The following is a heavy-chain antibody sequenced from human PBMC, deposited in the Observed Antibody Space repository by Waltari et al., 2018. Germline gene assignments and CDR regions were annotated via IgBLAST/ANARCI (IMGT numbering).Heavy chain of an antibody. CDR2: ITSNGVGT. CDR1: GFNIANYT. Sequence: EMQLVESGGGVVQPGGSLRLACSVAGFNIANYTMHWVRQAPGKGLEHVSAITSNGVGTYYTDSVKGRFTISIDNSQNTLYLQMSSLKTDDTAVYYCVKIADYWGQGTLVTVSS. V-gene: IGHV3-64D*08. CDR3: VKIADY. J-gene: IGHJ4*02.